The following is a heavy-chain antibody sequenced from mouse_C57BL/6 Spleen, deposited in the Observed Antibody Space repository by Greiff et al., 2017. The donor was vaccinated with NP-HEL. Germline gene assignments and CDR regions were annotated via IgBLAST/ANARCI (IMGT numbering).Heavy chain of an antibody. V-gene: IGHV1-15*01. CDR3: TRLRRKSYAMDY. D-gene: IGHD1-1*01. CDR2: IDPETGGT. CDR1: GYTFTDYE. J-gene: IGHJ4*01. Sequence: VQLQQSGAELVRPGASVTLSCKASGYTFTDYEMHWVKQTPVHGLEWIGAIDPETGGTAYNQKFKGKAILTADKSSSTAYMELRSLTSEDSAVYYCTRLRRKSYAMDYWGQGTSVTVSS.